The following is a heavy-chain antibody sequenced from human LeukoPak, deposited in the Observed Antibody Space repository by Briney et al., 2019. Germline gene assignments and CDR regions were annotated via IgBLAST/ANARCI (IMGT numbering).Heavy chain of an antibody. CDR1: GFTFSSYA. V-gene: IGHV3-30*04. Sequence: PGGSLRLSCAASGFTFSSYAMHWVRQAPGKGLEWVAVISYDGSNKYYADSVKGRFTISRDNSKNTLYLQMNSLRAEDTAVYYCARSGGYGSGSYYNSWGGVYYYYYMDVWGKGTTVTVSS. J-gene: IGHJ6*03. CDR3: ARSGGYGSGSYYNSWGGVYYYYYMDV. D-gene: IGHD3-10*01. CDR2: ISYDGSNK.